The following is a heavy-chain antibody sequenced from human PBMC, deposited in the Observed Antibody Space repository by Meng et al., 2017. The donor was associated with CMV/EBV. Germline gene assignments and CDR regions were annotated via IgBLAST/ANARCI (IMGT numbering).Heavy chain of an antibody. Sequence: ASVKVSCKASGCTFTGYYMHWVRQAPGQGLEWMGWINPNSGGTNYAQKFLGRVTMTRDTSISTAYMELSRLRSDDTAVYYCARDRDYTWFDPWGQGTLVTVSS. CDR2: INPNSGGT. J-gene: IGHJ5*02. CDR3: ARDRDYTWFDP. CDR1: GCTFTGYY. V-gene: IGHV1-2*02.